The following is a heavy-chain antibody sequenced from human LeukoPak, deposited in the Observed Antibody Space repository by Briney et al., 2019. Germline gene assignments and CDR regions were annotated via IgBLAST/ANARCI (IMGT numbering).Heavy chain of an antibody. Sequence: GGSLRLSCAASGFTFSSYEMNWVRQAPGKGLEWVSYISSSGSTIYYADSVKGRFTISRDNAKNSLYLQMNSLRAEDTAVYYCARDLEMAAGVFDYWGQGTLVTVSS. V-gene: IGHV3-48*03. CDR3: ARDLEMAAGVFDY. J-gene: IGHJ4*02. CDR2: ISSSGSTI. D-gene: IGHD5-24*01. CDR1: GFTFSSYE.